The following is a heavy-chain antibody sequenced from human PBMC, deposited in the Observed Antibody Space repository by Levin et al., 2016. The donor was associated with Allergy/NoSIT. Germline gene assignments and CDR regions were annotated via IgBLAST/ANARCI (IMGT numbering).Heavy chain of an antibody. D-gene: IGHD2-8*01. CDR3: ARDIVLMVYTFYYYYGMDV. Sequence: VRQAPGKGLEWVANIKQDGSEKYYVDSVKGRFTISRDNAKNSLYLQMNSLRAEDTAVYYCARDIVLMVYTFYYYYGMDVWGQGTTVTVSS. J-gene: IGHJ6*02. V-gene: IGHV3-7*04. CDR2: IKQDGSEK.